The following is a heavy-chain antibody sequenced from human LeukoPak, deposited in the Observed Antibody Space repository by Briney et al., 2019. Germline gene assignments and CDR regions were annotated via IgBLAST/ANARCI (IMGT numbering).Heavy chain of an antibody. CDR2: ISGCGGST. J-gene: IGHJ4*02. CDR3: ANAVYSSSWYYFDY. CDR1: GFTFSSYA. D-gene: IGHD6-13*01. Sequence: PGGSLRLSCAASGFTFSSYAMSWVRQAPGKGLEWVSAISGCGGSTYYADSVKGRFTISRDNSKNTLYLQMNSLRAEDTAVYYCANAVYSSSWYYFDYWGQGTLVTVSS. V-gene: IGHV3-23*01.